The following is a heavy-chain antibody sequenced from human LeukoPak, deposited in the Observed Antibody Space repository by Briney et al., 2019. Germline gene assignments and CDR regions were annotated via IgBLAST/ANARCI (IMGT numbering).Heavy chain of an antibody. J-gene: IGHJ4*02. CDR1: GFTFTDAW. CDR2: ISYDGNNE. D-gene: IGHD6-19*01. V-gene: IGHV3-30-3*01. CDR3: ARDFSPYTNGWYAGY. Sequence: PGGSLRLSCAASGFTFTDAWMSWVRQAPGKGLEWVAVISYDGNNEYYADSVRGRFTISRDNSKDTLYLQMNSLRAEDTAVYYCARDFSPYTNGWYAGYWGQGTLVTVSS.